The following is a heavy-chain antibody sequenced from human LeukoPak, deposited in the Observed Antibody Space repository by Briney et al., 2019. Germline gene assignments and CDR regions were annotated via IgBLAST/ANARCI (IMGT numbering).Heavy chain of an antibody. CDR1: GGSFSGYY. CDR2: INHSGST. Sequence: SETLSLICAVYGGSFSGYYWSWIRQPPGKGLEWIGEINHSGSTNYNPSLKSRVTISVDTSKNQFSLKLSSVTAADTAVYYCASKQRYSSQPFLYFALWRRSTLVTVSS. V-gene: IGHV4-34*01. CDR3: ASKQRYSSQPFLYFAL. J-gene: IGHJ2*01. D-gene: IGHD5-18*01.